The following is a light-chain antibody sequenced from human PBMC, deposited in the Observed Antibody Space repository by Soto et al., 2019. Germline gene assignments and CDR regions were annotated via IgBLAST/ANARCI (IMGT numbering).Light chain of an antibody. CDR1: QSVSSSY. V-gene: IGKV3-20*01. Sequence: EIVLTQSPGTLSLSPGERATLSCRASQSVSSSYLAWYQQKPGQAPMLLIYGASSRATGIPDRFSGSGSGKDFTLTISRLEPEDFAVYYCQQYGSSASRFTFGPGTKVDIK. CDR3: QQYGSSASRFT. CDR2: GAS. J-gene: IGKJ3*01.